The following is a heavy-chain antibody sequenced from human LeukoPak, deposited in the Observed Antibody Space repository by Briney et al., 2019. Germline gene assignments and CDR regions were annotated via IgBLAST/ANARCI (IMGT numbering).Heavy chain of an antibody. D-gene: IGHD3-3*01. V-gene: IGHV3-30*18. CDR2: VSYEGGTQ. CDR1: GFSFSNYA. Sequence: PGGSLRLSCAASGFSFSNYAMHWVRQGPGKGLEWVAVVSYEGGTQYYLDSVKGRFSITRDNSKNTLHLEMNSLRAEDTAVYYCAKDRLRFLEWSPLRAFDYWGQGTLVTVSS. J-gene: IGHJ4*02. CDR3: AKDRLRFLEWSPLRAFDY.